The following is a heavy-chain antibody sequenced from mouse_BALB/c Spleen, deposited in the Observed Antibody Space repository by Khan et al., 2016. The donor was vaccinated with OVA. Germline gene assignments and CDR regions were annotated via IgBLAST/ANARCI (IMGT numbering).Heavy chain of an antibody. J-gene: IGHJ3*01. CDR3: VRGRALYRNHRWFAY. D-gene: IGHD2-5*01. Sequence: QVQLKQSGAELARPGASVKMSCKASGYTFSSYTIHWIKLRPGQGLEWIGYINPSNGYTNYNQKFKDKATLTADKSSTTAYMQLSSLTSDDSAVXKCVRGRALYRNHRWFAYLGPGTPVTVPA. CDR2: INPSNGYT. CDR1: GYTFSSYT. V-gene: IGHV1-4*01.